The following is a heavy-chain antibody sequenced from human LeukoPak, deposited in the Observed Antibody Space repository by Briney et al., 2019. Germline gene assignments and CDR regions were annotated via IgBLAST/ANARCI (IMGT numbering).Heavy chain of an antibody. CDR2: IYTSGET. Sequence: PSETLSLTCAVSGDSLSSGNYYWTWIRQPAGKGLEWVGRIYTSGETNYNPSLKSRVTILLDTSKNHFSLGLSSVTATDTAIYFCARGRGGQLSASNWFDTWGQGILVTVSS. CDR1: GDSLSSGNYY. CDR3: ARGRGGQLSASNWFDT. J-gene: IGHJ5*02. D-gene: IGHD1-1*01. V-gene: IGHV4-61*02.